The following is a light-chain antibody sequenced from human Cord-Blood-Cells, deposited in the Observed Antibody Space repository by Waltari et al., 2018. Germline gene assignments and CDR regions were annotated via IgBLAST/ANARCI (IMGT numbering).Light chain of an antibody. CDR1: SRDVGGYHY. Sequence: QSALTQPASVSGSPGQSITISCTGTSRDVGGYHYVSWYQQHPGKAPKLLIYEVSNRPSGVSNRFSGSKSGNTASLTISGLQAEDEADYYCSSYTSSSTLVFGTGTKVTVL. CDR2: EVS. CDR3: SSYTSSSTLV. V-gene: IGLV2-14*01. J-gene: IGLJ1*01.